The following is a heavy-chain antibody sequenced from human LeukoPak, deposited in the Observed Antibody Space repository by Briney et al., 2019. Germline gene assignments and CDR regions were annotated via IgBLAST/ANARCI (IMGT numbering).Heavy chain of an antibody. CDR1: GGTFSSYA. V-gene: IGHV1-69*05. Sequence: SVKVSCKASGGTFSSYAISWVRQAPGQGLEWMGGIIPIFGTANYAQKFQGRVTITTDESTSTAYMELSSLRSEDKAVYYCASQDTPSHAFDIWGQGTMVNVSS. CDR2: IIPIFGTA. CDR3: ASQDTPSHAFDI. J-gene: IGHJ3*02. D-gene: IGHD5-18*01.